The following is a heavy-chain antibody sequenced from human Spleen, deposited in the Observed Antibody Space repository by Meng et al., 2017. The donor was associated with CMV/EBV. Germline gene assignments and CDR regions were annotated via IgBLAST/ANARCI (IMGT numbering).Heavy chain of an antibody. CDR2: IYWNDDK. CDR1: GFSLSTSGVG. Sequence: SGPTLVKPTQTLTLTCTFSGFSLSTSGVGVGWVRQPPGKALECLVRIYWNDDKRYRPSLTSRLTITKDTSKNQVVLSLTNMDPVDTATYYCVRIGRSRPFDFWGQGTLVTVSS. J-gene: IGHJ4*02. CDR3: VRIGRSRPFDF. V-gene: IGHV2-5*01.